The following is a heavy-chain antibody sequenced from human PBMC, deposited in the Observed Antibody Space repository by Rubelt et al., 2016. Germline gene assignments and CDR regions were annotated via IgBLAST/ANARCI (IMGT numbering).Heavy chain of an antibody. D-gene: IGHD6-13*01. V-gene: IGHV3-30*02. CDR3: AKDSSIAAAGIGSTIHYWPYFQH. J-gene: IGHJ1*01. Sequence: GRFTISRDNSKNTLYLQMNSLRAEDTAVYYCAKDSSIAAAGIGSTIHYWPYFQHWGQGTLVTVSS.